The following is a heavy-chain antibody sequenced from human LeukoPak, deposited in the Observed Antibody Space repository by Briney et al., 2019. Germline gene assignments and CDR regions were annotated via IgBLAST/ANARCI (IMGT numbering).Heavy chain of an antibody. CDR3: AAISYSGTWPVGY. CDR1: GGSISSYY. Sequence: KPSETLSLTCTVSGGSISSYYWSWIRQPPGKGLEWIGYIYYSGSTNYNPSLKSRVTISVDTSKNQFSLKLSSVTAADTAVYYCAAISYSGTWPVGYWGQGILVTVTA. J-gene: IGHJ4*02. D-gene: IGHD6-25*01. V-gene: IGHV4-59*08. CDR2: IYYSGST.